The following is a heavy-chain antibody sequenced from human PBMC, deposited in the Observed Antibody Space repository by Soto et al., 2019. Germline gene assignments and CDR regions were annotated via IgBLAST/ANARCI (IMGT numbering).Heavy chain of an antibody. CDR1: GFTFSSYS. V-gene: IGHV3-48*02. CDR2: ISSSSSTI. D-gene: IGHD3-10*01. J-gene: IGHJ3*02. CDR3: ARDSILLLWFGELGAFDI. Sequence: GGSLRLSCAASGFTFSSYSMNWVRQAPGKGLEWVSYISSSSSTIYYADSVKGRFTISRDNAKNSLYLQMNSLRDEDTAVYYCARDSILLLWFGELGAFDIWGQGTMVTVSS.